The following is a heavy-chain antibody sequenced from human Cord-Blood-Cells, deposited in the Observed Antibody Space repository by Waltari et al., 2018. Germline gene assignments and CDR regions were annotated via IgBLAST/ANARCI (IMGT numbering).Heavy chain of an antibody. V-gene: IGHV3-53*01. Sequence: EVQSVASGGGLSQPGGSLGLSCAAPGFILIHKSMSRVRQAPGKGIGWVSVIYRGGSKNYPNSVKGRFTISRDNSKNTLYLQMNSLRAEDTAVYYCARDLELGGLDIWGQGTMVTVSS. CDR3: ARDLELGGLDI. CDR2: IYRGGSK. D-gene: IGHD3-16*01. CDR1: GFILIHKS. J-gene: IGHJ3*02.